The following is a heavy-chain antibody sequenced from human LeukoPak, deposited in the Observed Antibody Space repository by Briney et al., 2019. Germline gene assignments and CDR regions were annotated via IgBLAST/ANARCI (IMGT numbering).Heavy chain of an antibody. V-gene: IGHV3-7*01. CDR3: AKAQGPYSSSWYYFDY. CDR2: IKQDGSEK. CDR1: GFTFSSYW. D-gene: IGHD6-13*01. Sequence: PGGSLRLSCAASGFTFSSYWMSWVRQAPGKGLEWVANIKQDGSEKYYVDSVKGRFTISRDNAKNSLYLQMNSLRAEDTAVYYCAKAQGPYSSSWYYFDYWGQGTLVTVSS. J-gene: IGHJ4*02.